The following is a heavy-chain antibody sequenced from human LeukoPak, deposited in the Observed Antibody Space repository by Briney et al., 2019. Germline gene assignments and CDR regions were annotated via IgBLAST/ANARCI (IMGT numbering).Heavy chain of an antibody. D-gene: IGHD5-12*01. CDR3: ARDNKWLRPFDC. CDR2: INHSGST. V-gene: IGHV4-34*01. J-gene: IGHJ4*02. CDR1: GGSFSGYY. Sequence: SETLSLTCAVYGGSFSGYYWSWIRQPPGKGLEWIGEINHSGSTNYNPSLKSRVTISVDTSKNQFSLKLSSVTAADTAVYHCARDNKWLRPFDCWGQGTLVTVSS.